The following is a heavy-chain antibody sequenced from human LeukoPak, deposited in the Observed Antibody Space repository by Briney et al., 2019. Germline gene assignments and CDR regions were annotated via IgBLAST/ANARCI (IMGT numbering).Heavy chain of an antibody. D-gene: IGHD6-19*01. Sequence: GGSLRLSCAASGFTFSSYWMTWVRQAPGKGLEWVSSITTSSSYMFYADSVRGRFTISRDNAENSLYLQMNSLRDEDTAVYYCARDPYSGGYGAYYYYYMDVWGKGTTVTVSS. J-gene: IGHJ6*03. CDR2: ITTSSSYM. CDR1: GFTFSSYW. CDR3: ARDPYSGGYGAYYYYYMDV. V-gene: IGHV3-21*01.